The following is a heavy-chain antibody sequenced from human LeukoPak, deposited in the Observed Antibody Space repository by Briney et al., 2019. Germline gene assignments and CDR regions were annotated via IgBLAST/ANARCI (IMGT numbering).Heavy chain of an antibody. CDR3: ARGGYKYDSSGYFAFDI. Sequence: SETLSLTCTVSGASITSYYWSWVRQPAGKGLEWIGRIYTRGSTNYNSSLKSRVTVSVDTSKNQFSLRLSSVTAADTAVYYCARGGYKYDSSGYFAFDIWGQGTMVTVSS. CDR1: GASITSYY. V-gene: IGHV4-4*07. J-gene: IGHJ3*02. D-gene: IGHD3-22*01. CDR2: IYTRGST.